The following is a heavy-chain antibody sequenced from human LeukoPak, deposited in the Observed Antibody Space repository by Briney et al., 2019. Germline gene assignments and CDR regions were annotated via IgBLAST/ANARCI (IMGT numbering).Heavy chain of an antibody. Sequence: HTGGSLRLSCAASGFTFSSYAMSWVRQAPGKGLEWVSGINDSGGSKSHADSVKGRFTISRDNSRNTLYLQMNSLRVEDTAVYYSAKGVNSGNYWGQGTLVTLSS. CDR2: INDSGGSK. V-gene: IGHV3-23*01. CDR3: AKGVNSGNY. D-gene: IGHD2/OR15-2a*01. CDR1: GFTFSSYA. J-gene: IGHJ4*02.